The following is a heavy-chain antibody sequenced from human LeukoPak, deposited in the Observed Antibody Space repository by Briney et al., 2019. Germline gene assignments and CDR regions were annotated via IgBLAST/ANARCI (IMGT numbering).Heavy chain of an antibody. J-gene: IGHJ6*03. CDR3: AKGGYGIYYYYYMDV. Sequence: PGGSLRLSCAASGFTFDDYAMHWVRQAPGKGLEWVALISWDGGSTYYADSVKGRFTISRVNSKNSLYLQMNSLRAEDTALYYCAKGGYGIYYYYYMDVWGKGTTVTVSS. V-gene: IGHV3-43D*04. D-gene: IGHD5-12*01. CDR2: ISWDGGST. CDR1: GFTFDDYA.